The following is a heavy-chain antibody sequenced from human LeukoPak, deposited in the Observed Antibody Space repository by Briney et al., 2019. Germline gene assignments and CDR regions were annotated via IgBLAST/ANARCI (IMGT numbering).Heavy chain of an antibody. V-gene: IGHV1-2*02. J-gene: IGHJ4*02. CDR3: ARGSMIVVVKYFDY. D-gene: IGHD3-22*01. CDR2: INPNSGGT. Sequence: GASVKVSCKASGYTFTGYYMHWVRQAPGQGLEWMGWINPNSGGTNYAQKFQGRVTMTRDTSISTAYMELSRLRSDATAVYYCARGSMIVVVKYFDYWGQGTLVTVSS. CDR1: GYTFTGYY.